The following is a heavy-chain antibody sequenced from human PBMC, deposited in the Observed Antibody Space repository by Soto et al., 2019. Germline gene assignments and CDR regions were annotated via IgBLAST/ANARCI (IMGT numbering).Heavy chain of an antibody. CDR3: ALITYYYGSGSYWDDAFDI. J-gene: IGHJ3*02. CDR1: GFSLSTSGVG. V-gene: IGHV2-5*01. Sequence: SGPTLVNPTQTLTLTCTFSGFSLSTSGVGVGWIRQPPGKALEWLALIYWNDDKRYSPSLKSRLTITKDTSKNQVVLTMTNMDPVDTATYYCALITYYYGSGSYWDDAFDIWGQGAMVTVSS. D-gene: IGHD3-10*01. CDR2: IYWNDDK.